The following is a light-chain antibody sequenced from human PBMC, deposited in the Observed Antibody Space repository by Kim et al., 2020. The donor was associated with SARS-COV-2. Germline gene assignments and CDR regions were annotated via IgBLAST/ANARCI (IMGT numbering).Light chain of an antibody. CDR2: LVS. V-gene: IGKV2-30*01. CDR3: TQGAHWPWT. Sequence: PPSLSCRSSQSLVYRDGNIYLYWLQLRPGLPPSRRISLVSYRRSGDPERVSGSGSNTDFTLMISGVEAEDVGIYYCTQGAHWPWTFGQGTKVDIK. CDR1: QSLVYRDGNIY. J-gene: IGKJ1*01.